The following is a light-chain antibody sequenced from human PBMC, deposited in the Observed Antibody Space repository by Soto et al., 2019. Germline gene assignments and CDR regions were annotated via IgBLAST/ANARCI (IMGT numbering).Light chain of an antibody. CDR1: QRISSY. V-gene: IGKV1-39*01. Sequence: DIQMTQSPSSLSASVGDRVTITCRASQRISSYLNWYQQKPGKAPKLLIYAASSLQSGVPSRFSGSGSGTDFTLTINSLQPEDFSTYYCQQSYSTRYTFGQGTKLEIK. CDR2: AAS. CDR3: QQSYSTRYT. J-gene: IGKJ2*01.